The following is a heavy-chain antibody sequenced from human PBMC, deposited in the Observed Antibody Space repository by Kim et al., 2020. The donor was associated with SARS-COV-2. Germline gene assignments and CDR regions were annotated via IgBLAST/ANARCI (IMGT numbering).Heavy chain of an antibody. CDR3: ARDQLYGALGGWFDP. CDR1: GGSISSYY. V-gene: IGHV4-4*07. J-gene: IGHJ5*02. Sequence: SETLSLTCTVSGGSISSYYWSWIRQPAGKGLEWIGRIYTSGSTNYNPSLKSRVTMSVDTSKNQFSLKLSSVTAADTAVYYCARDQLYGALGGWFDPWGQGTLVTVSS. CDR2: IYTSGST. D-gene: IGHD2-2*02.